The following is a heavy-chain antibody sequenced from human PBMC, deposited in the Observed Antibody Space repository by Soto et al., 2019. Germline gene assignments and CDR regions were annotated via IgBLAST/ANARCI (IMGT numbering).Heavy chain of an antibody. D-gene: IGHD1-7*01. Sequence: EVQLVESGGDLVQPGRSLRLSCAASGFTFDDYAMHWVRQAPGKGLEWVSGISWNSGSIAYAGSVKGRFTISRDNAKNSPYLQMNSLRAEDTALYYCASSPGMGTTYFDYWGQGTLVTVSS. CDR2: ISWNSGSI. J-gene: IGHJ4*02. V-gene: IGHV3-9*01. CDR3: ASSPGMGTTYFDY. CDR1: GFTFDDYA.